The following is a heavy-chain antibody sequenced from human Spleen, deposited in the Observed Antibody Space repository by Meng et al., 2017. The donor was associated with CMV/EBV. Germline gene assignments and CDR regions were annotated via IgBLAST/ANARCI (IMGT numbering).Heavy chain of an antibody. Sequence: GGSLRLSCAASGFAVSSNYMSWVRQAPGKGLEWVSVIYSGGSTYYADSVKGRFTISRDNSKNTLYLQMNSLRAEDTAVYYCARALGIAAAFDYWGQGTLVTVSS. D-gene: IGHD6-13*01. CDR3: ARALGIAAAFDY. CDR2: IYSGGST. J-gene: IGHJ4*02. V-gene: IGHV3-53*05. CDR1: GFAVSSNY.